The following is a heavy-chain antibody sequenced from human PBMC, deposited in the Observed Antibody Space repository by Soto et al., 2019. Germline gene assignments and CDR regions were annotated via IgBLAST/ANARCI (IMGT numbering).Heavy chain of an antibody. CDR1: GGTLSSYA. CDR2: IIPIFGTA. CDR3: ASYDYVWGSYSYLDY. Sequence: SVKVSCKASGGTLSSYAISWVRQAPGQGLEWMGGIIPIFGTANYAQKFQGRVTITADESTSTAYMELSSLRSEDTAVYYCASYDYVWGSYSYLDYWGQGTLVTVSS. D-gene: IGHD3-16*02. V-gene: IGHV1-69*13. J-gene: IGHJ4*02.